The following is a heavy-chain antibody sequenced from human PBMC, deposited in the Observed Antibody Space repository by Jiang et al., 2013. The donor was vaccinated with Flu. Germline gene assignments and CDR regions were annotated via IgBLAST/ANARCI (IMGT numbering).Heavy chain of an antibody. V-gene: IGHV4-34*01. CDR3: ARVQKAARGIDY. CDR2: INHSGST. Sequence: SLTCTVYGGSFSGYYWSWIRQPPGKGLEWIGEINHSGSTNYNPSLKSRVTISVDTSKNQFSLKLSSVTAADTAVYYCARVQKAARGIDYWGQGTLVTVSS. CDR1: GGSFSGYY. J-gene: IGHJ4*02. D-gene: IGHD3-10*01.